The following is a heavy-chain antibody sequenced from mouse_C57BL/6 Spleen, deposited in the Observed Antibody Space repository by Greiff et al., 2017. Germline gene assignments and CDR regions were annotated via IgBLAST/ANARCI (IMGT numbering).Heavy chain of an antibody. D-gene: IGHD1-1*01. Sequence: EVQLQQSGPELVKPGASVKISCKASGYSFTGYYMNWVKQSPEKSLEWIGEINPSTGGTTYNQKFKAKATLTVDKSSSTAYMQLKSLTSADAAVYYCARYYYGSSESMDYWGQGTSVTVSS. CDR3: ARYYYGSSESMDY. V-gene: IGHV1-42*01. J-gene: IGHJ4*01. CDR2: INPSTGGT. CDR1: GYSFTGYY.